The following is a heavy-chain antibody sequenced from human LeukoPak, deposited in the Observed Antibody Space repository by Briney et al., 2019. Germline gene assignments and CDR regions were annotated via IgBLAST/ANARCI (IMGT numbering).Heavy chain of an antibody. V-gene: IGHV3-33*08. Sequence: GGSLRLSCSASGFTFSTYWMSWVRQAPGKGLEWVAVIWYDGSNKYYADSVKGRFTISRDNSKNTLYLQMNSLRAEDTAVYYCARVSRVAGTDYWGQGTLVTVSS. CDR2: IWYDGSNK. CDR1: GFTFSTYW. D-gene: IGHD6-19*01. J-gene: IGHJ4*02. CDR3: ARVSRVAGTDY.